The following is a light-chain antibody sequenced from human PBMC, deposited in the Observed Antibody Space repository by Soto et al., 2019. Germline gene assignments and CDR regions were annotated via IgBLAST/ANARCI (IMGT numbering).Light chain of an antibody. CDR2: GAS. J-gene: IGKJ4*01. Sequence: EIVMTQSPATLSVSPGERATLSCRASQSVSRNLAWYQQKPGQAPRLLIYGASTRATRIQDRFSGRGSGADFTLTIISLQSEDFAGYSCHQYNNWPPLTFGGGTKVEL. CDR3: HQYNNWPPLT. CDR1: QSVSRN. V-gene: IGKV3-15*01.